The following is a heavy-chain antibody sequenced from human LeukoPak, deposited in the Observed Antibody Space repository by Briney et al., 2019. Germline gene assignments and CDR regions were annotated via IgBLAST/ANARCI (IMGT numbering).Heavy chain of an antibody. CDR3: ATSGPYYYYYYMDV. CDR2: IYTSGST. Sequence: PSQTLSLTCTVSGGSISSGSYYWRWIRQPAGKGLEWIRRIYTSGSTNYNPSLKSRVTISVDTSKNQFSLKLSSVTAADTAVYYCATSGPYYYYYYMDVWGKGTTVTVSS. CDR1: GGSISSGSYY. D-gene: IGHD1-26*01. V-gene: IGHV4-61*02. J-gene: IGHJ6*03.